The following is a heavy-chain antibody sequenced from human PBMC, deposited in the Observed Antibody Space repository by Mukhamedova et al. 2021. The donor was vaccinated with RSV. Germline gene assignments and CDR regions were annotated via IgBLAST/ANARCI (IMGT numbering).Heavy chain of an antibody. D-gene: IGHD6-6*01. Sequence: KSRVTISVDTSKNQFSLKLSSVTAADTAVYYCARVTSNSLYSSSANWFDPWGQGTLVTVSS. V-gene: IGHV4-39*07. J-gene: IGHJ5*02. CDR3: ARVTSNSLYSSSANWFDP.